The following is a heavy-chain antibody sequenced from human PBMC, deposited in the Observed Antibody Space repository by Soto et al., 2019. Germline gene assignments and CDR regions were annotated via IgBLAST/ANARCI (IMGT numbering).Heavy chain of an antibody. D-gene: IGHD6-6*01. CDR1: GYTFTSYY. CDR3: ARESDSSSSGGIFGY. V-gene: IGHV1-46*01. Sequence: ASLKVSCKASGYTFTSYYMHWVRQAPGQGLEWMGIINPSGGSTDYAQKFQGRVTMTRDTSTSTVYMELSSLRSEDTAVYYCARESDSSSSGGIFGYWGQGTLVTVSS. J-gene: IGHJ4*02. CDR2: INPSGGST.